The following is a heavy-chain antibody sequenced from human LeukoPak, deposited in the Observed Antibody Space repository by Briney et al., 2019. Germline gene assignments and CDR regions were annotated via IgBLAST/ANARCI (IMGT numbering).Heavy chain of an antibody. V-gene: IGHV3-9*01. CDR2: ISWNSGSI. CDR1: GFPFDDYA. J-gene: IGHJ5*02. CDR3: AKDTVIRGQQLYNWFDP. D-gene: IGHD6-13*01. Sequence: SLRLSCAASGFPFDDYAMHWVRQAPGKGLEWVSGISWNSGSIGYADSVKGRFTISRDNAKNSLYLQMNSLRAEDTALYYCAKDTVIRGQQLYNWFDPWGQGTLVTVSS.